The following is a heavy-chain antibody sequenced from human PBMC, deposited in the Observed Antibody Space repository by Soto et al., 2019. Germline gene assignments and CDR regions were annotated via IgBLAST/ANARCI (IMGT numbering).Heavy chain of an antibody. CDR3: AKAVGYCSSTSCRHYGMDV. J-gene: IGHJ6*02. CDR2: ISYDGSNK. Sequence: GGSLRLSCAASGFTFSSYGMHGVRQAPGKGLEWVAVISYDGSNKYYADSVKGRFTISRDNSKNTLYLQMNSLRAEDTAVYYCAKAVGYCSSTSCRHYGMDVWGQGTTVTVSS. V-gene: IGHV3-30*18. CDR1: GFTFSSYG. D-gene: IGHD2-2*01.